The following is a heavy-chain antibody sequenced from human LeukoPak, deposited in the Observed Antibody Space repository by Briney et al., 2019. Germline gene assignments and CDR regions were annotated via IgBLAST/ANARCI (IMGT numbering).Heavy chain of an antibody. CDR3: GRIGEGSAFDI. J-gene: IGHJ3*02. CDR1: GYTFTSYY. D-gene: IGHD3-10*01. CDR2: INPNSGGT. Sequence: ASVRVSCTASGYTFTSYYMHWVRQAPGQGLEWMGWINPNSGGTNYAQTFQGRVTMTRDTSISTAYMELSRLRSDDTAVYYCGRIGEGSAFDIWGQGPMVTVSP. V-gene: IGHV1-2*02.